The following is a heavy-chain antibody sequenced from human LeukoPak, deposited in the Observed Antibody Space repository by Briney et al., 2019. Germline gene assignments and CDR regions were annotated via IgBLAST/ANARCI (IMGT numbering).Heavy chain of an antibody. D-gene: IGHD5-18*01. V-gene: IGHV4-31*03. CDR3: ARDLRPGGYSYGAVVDH. J-gene: IGHJ4*02. Sequence: LRLSCTVSGGSISSGGYYWNWIRQHPGKGLEWIGYIYYSGSTYYNPSLKSRVTISVDTSKNQFSLNLSSVTVADTAVYYCARDLRPGGYSYGAVVDHWGQGTLVTVSS. CDR2: IYYSGST. CDR1: GGSISSGGYY.